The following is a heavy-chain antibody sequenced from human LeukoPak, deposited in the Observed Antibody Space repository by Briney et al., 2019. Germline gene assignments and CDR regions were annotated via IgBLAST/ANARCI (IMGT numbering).Heavy chain of an antibody. J-gene: IGHJ5*02. CDR1: GFTFSSYS. D-gene: IGHD6-25*01. CDR2: ISSSSSTM. Sequence: GGSLRLSCAASGFTFSSYSMNWVRQAPGKGLEWVSYISSSSSTMYYADSVKGRLTISRDNAKNSLYLQMNSLRDEDTAMYYCARDVQRRFDPWGQGTLVTVSS. V-gene: IGHV3-48*02. CDR3: ARDVQRRFDP.